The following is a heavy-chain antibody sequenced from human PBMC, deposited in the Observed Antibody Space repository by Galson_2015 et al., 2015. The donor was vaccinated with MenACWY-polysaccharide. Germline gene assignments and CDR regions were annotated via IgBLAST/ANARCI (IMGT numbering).Heavy chain of an antibody. D-gene: IGHD6-19*01. CDR3: ARDSENLDY. CDR2: ISAGNGRT. CDR1: GSFFSTFA. V-gene: IGHV1-3*01. J-gene: IGHJ4*02. Sequence: VSCKASGSFFSTFAMHWVRQAPGQSFEWMGWISAGNGRTEYSQKFQGRVTITRDTSASTAYMEVSSLRSEDTAVYYCARDSENLDYWGQGTLVTVSS.